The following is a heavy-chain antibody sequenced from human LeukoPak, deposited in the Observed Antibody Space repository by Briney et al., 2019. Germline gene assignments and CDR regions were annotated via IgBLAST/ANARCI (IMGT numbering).Heavy chain of an antibody. CDR2: ISYDGSNK. D-gene: IGHD3-10*01. Sequence: GGSLRLSCAASGFTFSSYAAHWVRQAPGEGLGWVAVISYDGSNKYYADSVKGRFTISRDNSKNTLYLQMNSLRAEDTAVYYCARVSGDYYYYMDVWGKGTTVTISS. CDR3: ARVSGDYYYYMDV. J-gene: IGHJ6*03. CDR1: GFTFSSYA. V-gene: IGHV3-30*04.